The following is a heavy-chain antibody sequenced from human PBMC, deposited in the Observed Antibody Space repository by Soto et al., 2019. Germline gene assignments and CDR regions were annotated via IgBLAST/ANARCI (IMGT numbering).Heavy chain of an antibody. Sequence: PSETLSLTCAVDGGSCSGYYWSWIRQPPGKGLEWIGEINHSGSTNYNPSLKSRVTISVDTSKNQFSLKLSSVTAADTAVYYCARGKTMVRGVMSYYYGMDVWGQGTTVTVSS. CDR2: INHSGST. CDR3: ARGKTMVRGVMSYYYGMDV. J-gene: IGHJ6*02. CDR1: GGSCSGYY. D-gene: IGHD3-10*01. V-gene: IGHV4-34*01.